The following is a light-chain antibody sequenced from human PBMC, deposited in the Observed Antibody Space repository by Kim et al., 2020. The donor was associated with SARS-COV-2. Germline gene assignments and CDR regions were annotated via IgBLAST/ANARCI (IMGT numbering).Light chain of an antibody. J-gene: IGLJ2*01. CDR2: ANN. Sequence: QSVLTQPPSVSGAPGQRVTLSCTGSSSNIGAGYDVNWYQQLPGTAPKLLIYANNNRPSGVPDRFSGSKSGTSASLAITGLQAEDEADYYCQSYDTSLSGVVFGGGTQLTVL. CDR3: QSYDTSLSGVV. CDR1: SSNIGAGYD. V-gene: IGLV1-40*01.